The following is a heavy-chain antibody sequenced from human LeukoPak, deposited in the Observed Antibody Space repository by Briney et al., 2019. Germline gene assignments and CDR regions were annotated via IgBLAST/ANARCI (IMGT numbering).Heavy chain of an antibody. D-gene: IGHD6-19*01. CDR3: ARGLYSSGWYFDY. J-gene: IGHJ4*02. CDR2: ISSGGST. V-gene: IGHV3-66*01. Sequence: GGSLRLSCAASRSTISSNYMSWVRHAPGEGLDWVSVISSGGSTHYSDSVKGRFTISRDNSKNTLYLQMNPLGAEDTAVYYCARGLYSSGWYFDYWGQGTLVTVSS. CDR1: RSTISSNY.